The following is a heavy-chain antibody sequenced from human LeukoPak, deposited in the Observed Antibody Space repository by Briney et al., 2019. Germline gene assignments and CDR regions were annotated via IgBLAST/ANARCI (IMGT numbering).Heavy chain of an antibody. CDR1: GFTFSNAW. D-gene: IGHD3-3*01. V-gene: IGHV3-15*07. Sequence: PGGSLRLSCAASGFTFSNAWMNWVRQAPGKGLEWVGRIKSKTDGGTTDYAAPVKGRFTISRDDSKNTLYLQMNSLKTEDTAVYYCTTDWGFLEWFESQACWGQGTLVTVSS. J-gene: IGHJ4*02. CDR2: IKSKTDGGTT. CDR3: TTDWGFLEWFESQAC.